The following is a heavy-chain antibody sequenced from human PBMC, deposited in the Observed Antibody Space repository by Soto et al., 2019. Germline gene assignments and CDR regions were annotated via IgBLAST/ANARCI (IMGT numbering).Heavy chain of an antibody. CDR1: GFTFSSYA. V-gene: IGHV3-23*01. CDR3: AIGPLYGDYVSG. Sequence: EVQLLESGGGLVQPGGSLRLSCAASGFTFSSYAMSWVRQAPGKGLEWVSTISGSGGTTYYADSVKGRFTISRDNSKHALYLQMNSLRAEDTAVYYCAIGPLYGDYVSGWGQGTLVTVSS. J-gene: IGHJ1*01. CDR2: ISGSGGTT. D-gene: IGHD4-17*01.